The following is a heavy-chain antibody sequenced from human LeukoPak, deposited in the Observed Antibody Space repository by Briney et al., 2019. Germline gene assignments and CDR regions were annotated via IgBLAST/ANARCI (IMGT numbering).Heavy chain of an antibody. CDR2: IKEDGSEK. D-gene: IGHD5-18*01. J-gene: IGHJ4*02. CDR1: GFTLSSYW. Sequence: PGGSLRLSCAASGFTLSSYWMSRVRQAPGKGLEWVAKIKEDGSEKYYGDSVKGRFTVSRDNAKNSLYLQMNSLRAEDTALYFCARGRGYNYIYWGQGTLVTVSS. V-gene: IGHV3-7*03. CDR3: ARGRGYNYIY.